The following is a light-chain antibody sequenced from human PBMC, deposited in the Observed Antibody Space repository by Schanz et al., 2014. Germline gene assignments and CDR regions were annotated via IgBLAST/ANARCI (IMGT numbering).Light chain of an antibody. CDR3: QQYYSSPQIS. J-gene: IGKJ4*01. CDR1: QSVSGNN. CDR2: AAS. Sequence: EIVMTQSPATLSVSPGERATLSCRASQSVSGNNLAWYQQKNGQSPRLLIYAASSRATGVPDRFSGSGSGTDFTLIISRLEPEDFAVYYCQQYYSSPQISFGGGTKVEIK. V-gene: IGKV3-20*01.